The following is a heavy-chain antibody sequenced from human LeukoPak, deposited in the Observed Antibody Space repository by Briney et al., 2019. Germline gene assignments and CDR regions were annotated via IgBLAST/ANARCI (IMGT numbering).Heavy chain of an antibody. CDR1: GFMFNSFW. J-gene: IGHJ4*02. D-gene: IGHD3-22*01. CDR2: IKPDGSDK. Sequence: GGSLRLSCAASGFMFNSFWMSWVRQTPGKGLEWVANIKPDGSDKYYVDSVRGRFTISRDNARNSLYLQMNSLGVEDTAIYYCAKDSSPWMINEWGQGTLLIVS. V-gene: IGHV3-7*01. CDR3: AKDSSPWMINE.